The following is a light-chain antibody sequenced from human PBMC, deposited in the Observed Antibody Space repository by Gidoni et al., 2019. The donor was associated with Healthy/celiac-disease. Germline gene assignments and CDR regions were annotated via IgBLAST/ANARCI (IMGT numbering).Light chain of an antibody. CDR3: QQRSNWPVT. V-gene: IGKV3-11*01. CDR2: DAS. J-gene: IGKJ3*01. CDR1: QGVSSF. Sequence: EIVLTQYPATLSLSPGERATLSFRASQGVSSFLAWYQQKPGQAPRLLIYDASNRATGIPARFSGSGSVTDFTLTISSLEPEDFAVYYFQQRSNWPVTFGPGTKVEIK.